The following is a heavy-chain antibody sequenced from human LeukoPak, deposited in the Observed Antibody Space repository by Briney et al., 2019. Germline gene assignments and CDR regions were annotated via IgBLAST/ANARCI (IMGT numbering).Heavy chain of an antibody. CDR2: INHSGST. CDR3: ARGSHYYDSSGYYFDY. Sequence: PETLSLTCAVYGGSFSGYYWSWIRQPPGKGLEWIGEINHSGSTNYNPSLKSRVTISVDTSKNQFSLKLSSVTAADTAVYYCARGSHYYDSSGYYFDYWGQGTLVTVSS. V-gene: IGHV4-34*01. D-gene: IGHD3-22*01. J-gene: IGHJ4*02. CDR1: GGSFSGYY.